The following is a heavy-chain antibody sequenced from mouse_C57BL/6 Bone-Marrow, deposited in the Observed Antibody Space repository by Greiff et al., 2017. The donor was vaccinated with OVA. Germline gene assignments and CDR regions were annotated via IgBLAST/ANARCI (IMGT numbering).Heavy chain of an antibody. CDR2: IRSKSNNYAT. J-gene: IGHJ4*01. D-gene: IGHD1-1*01. CDR1: GFSFNTYA. CDR3: GRHLVAHYYAMDY. Sequence: EVQRVESGGGLVQPKGSLKLSCAASGFSFNTYAMNWVRQAPGKGLEWVARIRSKSNNYATYYADSVKDRFTISRDDSESMLYLQMNNLKTEDTAMYYCGRHLVAHYYAMDYWGQGTSVTVSS. V-gene: IGHV10-1*01.